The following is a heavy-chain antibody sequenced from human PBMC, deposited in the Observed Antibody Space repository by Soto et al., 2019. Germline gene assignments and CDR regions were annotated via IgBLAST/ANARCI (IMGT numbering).Heavy chain of an antibody. D-gene: IGHD5-12*01. CDR1: GASISGSYYY. Sequence: SETLSLTCAVSGASISGSYYYWAWLRQSPGKGPEWIGSVFYTGFTSYNPSLESRVSVSVDTSKSQFSLKLSAVTAADTAVYYCARGIVATRIFPYFDYWGQGTLVTVSS. J-gene: IGHJ4*02. CDR2: VFYTGFT. V-gene: IGHV4-39*07. CDR3: ARGIVATRIFPYFDY.